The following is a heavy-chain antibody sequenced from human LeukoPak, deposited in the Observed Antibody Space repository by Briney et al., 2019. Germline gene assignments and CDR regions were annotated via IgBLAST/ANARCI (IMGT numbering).Heavy chain of an antibody. V-gene: IGHV4-59*01. J-gene: IGHJ6*02. CDR2: IFYSGST. CDR1: GGSISSYY. Sequence: SETLSLTCTVSGGSISSYYWSWIRQPPGKGLEWIGYIFYSGSTNYNPSLKSRVTISVDTSKNQFSLKVSSVTAADTAVYYCARVPYYYYGMDVWGQGITVTVSS. CDR3: ARVPYYYYGMDV.